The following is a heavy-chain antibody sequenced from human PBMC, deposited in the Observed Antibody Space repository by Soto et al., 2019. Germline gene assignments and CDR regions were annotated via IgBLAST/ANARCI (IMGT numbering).Heavy chain of an antibody. J-gene: IGHJ6*02. D-gene: IGHD1-1*01. V-gene: IGHV1-2*04. Sequence: ASVKVSCKASGYTFTGYDMHWVRQAPGQGLEWMGWINPNSGGTNYAQKFQGWVTMTRDTSISIAYMELSRLRSDDTAVYYCARGLLLEPLGGYGMDVWGQGTTVTVSS. CDR2: INPNSGGT. CDR1: GYTFTGYD. CDR3: ARGLLLEPLGGYGMDV.